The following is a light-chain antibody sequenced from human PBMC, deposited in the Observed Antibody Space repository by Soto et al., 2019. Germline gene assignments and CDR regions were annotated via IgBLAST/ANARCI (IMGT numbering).Light chain of an antibody. J-gene: IGKJ1*01. V-gene: IGKV3D-20*01. CDR1: QSVSNNY. CDR2: DAS. CDR3: HHYGSSSA. Sequence: ELVLTQSPATLPLSPGERATLSCGASQSVSNNYLAWYQQKPGLAPRLLIYDASSRVTGIPDRFSGSGSGTDFTLTISRLEPEDFAVYYCHHYGSSSAFGQGTKVEIK.